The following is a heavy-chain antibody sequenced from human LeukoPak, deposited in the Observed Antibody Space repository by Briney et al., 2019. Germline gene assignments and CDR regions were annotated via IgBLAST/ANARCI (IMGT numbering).Heavy chain of an antibody. D-gene: IGHD5-18*01. CDR2: ISAYNGNT. V-gene: IGHV1-18*01. J-gene: IGHJ6*02. CDR1: GYTFTNYR. CDR3: ARDGLTAMVVYYYYGMDV. Sequence: ASVTVSFNASGYTFTNYRISGVRQAPAQGLEWMGWISAYNGNTNYAQKLQGRVTMTTDTSTSTAYMELRSLRSDDTAVYYCARDGLTAMVVYYYYGMDVGGQGTTVTVS.